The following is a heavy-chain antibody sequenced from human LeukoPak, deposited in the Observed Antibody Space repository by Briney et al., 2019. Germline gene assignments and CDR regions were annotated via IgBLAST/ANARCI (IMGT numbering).Heavy chain of an antibody. D-gene: IGHD6-13*01. CDR2: IKQDGSEK. V-gene: IGHV3-7*03. CDR3: AKVPYPRIAAAAYNWFDP. J-gene: IGHJ5*02. Sequence: PGGSLRLSCAASGFTFSSYAMHWVRQAPGTGLEWVANIKQDGSEKYYVDSVKGRFTISRDNAKNSLYLQMNSLRAEDTAVYYCAKVPYPRIAAAAYNWFDPWGQGTLVTVSS. CDR1: GFTFSSYA.